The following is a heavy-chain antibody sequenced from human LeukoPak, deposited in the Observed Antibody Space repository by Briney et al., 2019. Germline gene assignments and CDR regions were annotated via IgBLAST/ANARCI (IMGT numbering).Heavy chain of an antibody. CDR1: GLTFSSYA. CDR3: ARDEYKADAY. CDR2: ISGNGGGT. Sequence: GGSLRLSCAASGLTFSSYAMSWVRQAPGKGLEWVSGISGNGGGTYYADSVKGRFTISRDNSKNTLYLQMNSLRAEDTAVYYCARDEYKADAYWGQGTLVTVSS. D-gene: IGHD2/OR15-2a*01. V-gene: IGHV3-23*01. J-gene: IGHJ4*02.